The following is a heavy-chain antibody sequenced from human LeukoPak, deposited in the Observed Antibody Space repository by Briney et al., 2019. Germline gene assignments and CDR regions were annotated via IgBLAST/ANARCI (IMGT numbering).Heavy chain of an antibody. CDR1: GGTFSSYA. D-gene: IGHD6-6*01. Sequence: SVKVSCKASGGTFSSYAISWVRQAPGQGLEWMGGIIPIFGTANYAQKFQGRVTITADESTSTAYMELSSLRSEDTAVYYCASPYSSSSRDAFDIWGQGTMVTVSS. V-gene: IGHV1-69*13. J-gene: IGHJ3*02. CDR3: ASPYSSSSRDAFDI. CDR2: IIPIFGTA.